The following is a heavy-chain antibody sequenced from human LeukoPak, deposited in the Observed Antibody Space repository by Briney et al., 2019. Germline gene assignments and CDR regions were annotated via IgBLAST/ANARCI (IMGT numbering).Heavy chain of an antibody. D-gene: IGHD1-26*01. CDR2: ISYDGSNK. CDR3: ARSYSGSYRDAFDI. CDR1: GFTFSSFA. Sequence: PGRSLRLSCAASGFTFSSFAMHWVRQAPGKGLGWVAVISYDGSNKYYADSVKGRFTISRDNSKNTVYLQMDSLRAEDTAVYYCARSYSGSYRDAFDIWGQGTMVTVSS. J-gene: IGHJ3*02. V-gene: IGHV3-30-3*01.